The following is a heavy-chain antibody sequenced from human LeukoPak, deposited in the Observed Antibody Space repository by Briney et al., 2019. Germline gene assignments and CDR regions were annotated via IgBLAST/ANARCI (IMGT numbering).Heavy chain of an antibody. CDR1: GYTFTGYY. CDR3: ARRSCSSESRWFDP. J-gene: IGHJ5*02. Sequence: ASVKVSCRASGYTFTGYYKHWVRQAPGQGLEWMGWINPNSGGTNYAQKFQGRVTMTRDTSISTAYMELSRLRSDDTAVYYCARRSCSSESRWFDPWGQGTLVTVSS. CDR2: INPNSGGT. V-gene: IGHV1-2*02. D-gene: IGHD6-19*01.